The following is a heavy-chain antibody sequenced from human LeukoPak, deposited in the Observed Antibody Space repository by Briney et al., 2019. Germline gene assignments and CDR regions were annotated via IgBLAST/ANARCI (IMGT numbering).Heavy chain of an antibody. Sequence: SETLSLTCAVYGGSFSGYYWSWIRQPPGKGLEWIGEINHSGSTNYNPSLKSRGAISLETSKNQFSLTLSSVPAADTAVYYCARGQDGGNSLYYFDHWGQATLLTVSS. CDR2: INHSGST. J-gene: IGHJ4*02. CDR1: GGSFSGYY. V-gene: IGHV4-34*01. D-gene: IGHD4-23*01. CDR3: ARGQDGGNSLYYFDH.